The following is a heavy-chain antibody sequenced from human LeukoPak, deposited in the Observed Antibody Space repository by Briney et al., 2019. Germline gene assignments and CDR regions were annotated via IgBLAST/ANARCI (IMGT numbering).Heavy chain of an antibody. V-gene: IGHV1-2*02. D-gene: IGHD7-27*01. CDR3: ARDVGIYYFDN. J-gene: IGHJ4*02. CDR1: GYTLTSYA. Sequence: ASVKVSCKASGYTLTSYAMNWVRQAPGQGLEWMGWINPNTGDTNYAQRFQGRVSMTSDTSISTAYMELTSLISDDTAVYFCARDVGIYYFDNWGQGTLVTVSS. CDR2: INPNTGDT.